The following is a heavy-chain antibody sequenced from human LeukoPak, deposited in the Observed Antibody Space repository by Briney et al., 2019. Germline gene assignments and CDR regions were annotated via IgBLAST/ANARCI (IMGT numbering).Heavy chain of an antibody. CDR2: INSSGGST. CDR1: GYTFTKYY. V-gene: IGHV1-46*01. J-gene: IGHJ4*02. Sequence: ASVKVSCKASGYTFTKYYIHWVRQAPGQGLEWMGIINSSGGSTSYAQKFQGRVTMTRDTSTSTAYMELGSPRSEDTAVYYCARDQRLQLNFDYWGQGTLVTVSS. CDR3: ARDQRLQLNFDY.